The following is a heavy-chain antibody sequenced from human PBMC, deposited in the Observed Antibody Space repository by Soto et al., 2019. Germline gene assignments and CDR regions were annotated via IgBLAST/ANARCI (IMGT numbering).Heavy chain of an antibody. CDR3: ARSSIVPRLLMYPFDY. CDR1: GDSISSSSYY. D-gene: IGHD2-8*01. J-gene: IGHJ4*02. Sequence: SETLSLTCTVSGDSISSSSYYWGWIRQPPGKGLEWIGSIYYSGNTYYNPSLKSRVTISLDTSKNQFSPRLNSVTAADTAVYYCARSSIVPRLLMYPFDYWGQGTLVTVSS. CDR2: IYYSGNT. V-gene: IGHV4-39*01.